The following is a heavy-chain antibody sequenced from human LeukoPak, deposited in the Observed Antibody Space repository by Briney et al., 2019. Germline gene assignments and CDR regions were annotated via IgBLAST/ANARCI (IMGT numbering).Heavy chain of an antibody. CDR2: ISYDGSNK. J-gene: IGHJ4*02. Sequence: PGGSLRLSCAASGFTFSSYGMHWVRQAPGKGLEWVAVISYDGSNKYYADSVKGRFTISRDNSKNTLFLQMNSLRGEDTAVYYCARDIAARRFDYWGQGTLVTVSS. D-gene: IGHD6-6*01. CDR1: GFTFSSYG. CDR3: ARDIAARRFDY. V-gene: IGHV3-30*03.